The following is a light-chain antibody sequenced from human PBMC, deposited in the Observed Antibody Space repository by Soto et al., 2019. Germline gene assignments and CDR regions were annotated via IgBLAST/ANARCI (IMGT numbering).Light chain of an antibody. CDR3: QQYRDLPQT. Sequence: IVLTQSPGTLSLSPGERATLSCRASQTVRNNYLAWYQQKPGQAPRLLIYNSSTRPTGIPDRFSGSGSGTGFSLTIRRLEPEDFALYFCQQYRDLPQTFGLGTRVEI. CDR2: NSS. V-gene: IGKV3-20*01. J-gene: IGKJ1*01. CDR1: QTVRNNY.